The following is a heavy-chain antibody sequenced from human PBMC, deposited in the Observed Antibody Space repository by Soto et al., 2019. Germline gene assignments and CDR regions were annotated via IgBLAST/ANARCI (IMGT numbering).Heavy chain of an antibody. CDR1: GFTFSNYG. D-gene: IGHD1-26*01. Sequence: QVQLVESGGGVVQPGRSLRLSCAASGFTFSNYGMHWVRQAPGKGLEWVAVISSDGSNKYYADSVKGRFTISRDNSKNTLYLQMNRLRADDTAVYYCAKDRARRGAAFDSWGQGTLVTVPS. V-gene: IGHV3-30*18. CDR2: ISSDGSNK. CDR3: AKDRARRGAAFDS. J-gene: IGHJ4*02.